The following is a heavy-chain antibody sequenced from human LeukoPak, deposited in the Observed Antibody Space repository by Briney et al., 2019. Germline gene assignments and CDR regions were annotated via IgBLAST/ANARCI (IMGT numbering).Heavy chain of an antibody. V-gene: IGHV1-69*04. CDR3: ARDPLTDTAMVYFDY. Sequence: ASVKVSCKASGGTFSSYAISWVRQAPGQGLEWMGRIIPILGIANYAQKFQGRVTITADKSTSTAYMELSSLRSEDTAVYYCARDPLTDTAMVYFDYWGQGTLVTVSS. CDR1: GGTFSSYA. CDR2: IIPILGIA. D-gene: IGHD5-18*01. J-gene: IGHJ4*02.